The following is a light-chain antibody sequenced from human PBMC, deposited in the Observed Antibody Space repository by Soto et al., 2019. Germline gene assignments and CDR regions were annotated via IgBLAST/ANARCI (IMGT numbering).Light chain of an antibody. Sequence: EIVLTQSPATLSLSPGESVTLSCRASESVSSYLAWYQQKPGQAPRLLIYDASNRATDIPARFSGSGSGTDFTLTISSLESEDLGVYSCQQRGKGPRIFGQGTKLEIK. J-gene: IGKJ2*01. CDR3: QQRGKGPRI. V-gene: IGKV3-11*01. CDR2: DAS. CDR1: ESVSSY.